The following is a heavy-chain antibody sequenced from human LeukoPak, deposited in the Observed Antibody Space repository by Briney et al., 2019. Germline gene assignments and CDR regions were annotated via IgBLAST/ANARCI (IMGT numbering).Heavy chain of an antibody. CDR3: ARDGVVPAATYYYYGMDV. J-gene: IGHJ6*02. CDR2: IIPIFGTA. Sequence: GAPVKVSCKASGATFSSYAISWVRQAPGQGLEWMGGIIPIFGTANYAQKFQGRVTITADESTSTAYMELSSLRSEDTAVYYCARDGVVPAATYYYYGMDVWGQGTTVTVSS. CDR1: GATFSSYA. D-gene: IGHD2-2*01. V-gene: IGHV1-69*13.